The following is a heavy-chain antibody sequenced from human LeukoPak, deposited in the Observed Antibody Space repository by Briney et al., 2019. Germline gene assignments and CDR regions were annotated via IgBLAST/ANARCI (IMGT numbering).Heavy chain of an antibody. CDR3: ARDRYYYDSSGYYGVDY. V-gene: IGHV1-46*01. CDR2: INPSGGST. CDR1: GYTFTSYY. D-gene: IGHD3-22*01. J-gene: IGHJ4*02. Sequence: ASVKVSCKASGYTFTSYYMHWVRQAPGQGLEWMGIINPSGGSTSYAQKFQGRVTMTRDTSTSTVYMELSSLRSEDTAVYYCARDRYYYDSSGYYGVDYWGQGTLVTVSP.